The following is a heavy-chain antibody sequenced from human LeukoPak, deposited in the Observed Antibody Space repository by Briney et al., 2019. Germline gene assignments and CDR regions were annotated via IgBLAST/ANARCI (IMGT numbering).Heavy chain of an antibody. D-gene: IGHD6-6*01. J-gene: IGHJ4*02. V-gene: IGHV4-34*01. Sequence: SETLSLTCAVYGGSFSGYYWSWIRQPPGKGLEWIGEINHSGSTNYNPSLKSRVTIPVDTSKNQFSLKLSSVTAADTAVYYCARGLTIAARSFDYWGQGTLVTVSS. CDR2: INHSGST. CDR1: GGSFSGYY. CDR3: ARGLTIAARSFDY.